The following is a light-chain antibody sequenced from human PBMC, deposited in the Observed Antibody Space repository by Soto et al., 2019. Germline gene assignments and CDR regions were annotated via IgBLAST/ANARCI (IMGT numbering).Light chain of an antibody. V-gene: IGLV2-11*01. CDR2: DVT. CDR1: SNNVGGYNY. Sequence: QSALTQPRSVSGSPGQSVTISCTGASNNVGGYNYVSWYQHQPGKVPQLIIYDVTKRPSGVPDRFSGSKSGNTASLTISGLQVEDEADYYCCSYAGTYTWIFGGGTKLTVL. CDR3: CSYAGTYTWI. J-gene: IGLJ2*01.